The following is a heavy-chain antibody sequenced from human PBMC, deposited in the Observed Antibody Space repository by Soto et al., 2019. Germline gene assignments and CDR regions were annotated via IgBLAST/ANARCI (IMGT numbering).Heavy chain of an antibody. D-gene: IGHD3-16*01. Sequence: QITLKESGPTLVKSTQTLTLTCTFSGFSLTTSGVGVGWIRQPPGKALEWLALIYWDDDKRYSPSLKSRLTITKDTSKNQVVLMMTNIDPVDTATDYCAHSPGEDWFDPWGQGTLVTVSS. J-gene: IGHJ5*02. CDR2: IYWDDDK. V-gene: IGHV2-5*02. CDR3: AHSPGEDWFDP. CDR1: GFSLTTSGVG.